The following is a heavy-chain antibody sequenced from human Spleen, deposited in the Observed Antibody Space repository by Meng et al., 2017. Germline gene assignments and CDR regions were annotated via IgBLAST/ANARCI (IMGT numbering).Heavy chain of an antibody. CDR1: GGSISSGSYY. Sequence: SETLSLTCTVSGGSISSGSYYWSWIRQPAGKGLEWIGRLYTSGGTQYNPSLKSRVTISVDTSRNQFSLKLSSVTAADTAVYFCAQHGSGSYWGIDCWGRGTLVTVSS. V-gene: IGHV4-61*02. D-gene: IGHD3-10*01. J-gene: IGHJ4*02. CDR2: LYTSGGT. CDR3: AQHGSGSYWGIDC.